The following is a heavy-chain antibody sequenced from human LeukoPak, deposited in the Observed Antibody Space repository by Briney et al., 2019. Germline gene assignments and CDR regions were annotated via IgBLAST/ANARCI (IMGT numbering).Heavy chain of an antibody. Sequence: SETLSLTCAVYGGSFSGYYWSWIRQPPGKGLEWIGEINQSGSTNYNPSLKSRVTISVDTSKNQFSLKLSSVTAADTAVYYCARGNYDYVWGSYRSPHYFDYWGQGTLVTVSS. CDR1: GGSFSGYY. CDR2: INQSGST. D-gene: IGHD3-16*02. V-gene: IGHV4-34*01. CDR3: ARGNYDYVWGSYRSPHYFDY. J-gene: IGHJ4*02.